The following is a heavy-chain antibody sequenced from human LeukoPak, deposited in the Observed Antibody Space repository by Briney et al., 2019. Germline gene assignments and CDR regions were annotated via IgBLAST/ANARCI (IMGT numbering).Heavy chain of an antibody. J-gene: IGHJ4*02. D-gene: IGHD6-25*01. Sequence: GGSLRLSCAASGFTFSSYWMHWVRQAPGKVLVWVSHINSDGSTTNYADSVKGRFTISRDNAKNTLFLQMNSLRVEDTAVYYCARDVSGRDDFWGQGTLVTVSS. CDR3: ARDVSGRDDF. V-gene: IGHV3-74*01. CDR2: INSDGSTT. CDR1: GFTFSSYW.